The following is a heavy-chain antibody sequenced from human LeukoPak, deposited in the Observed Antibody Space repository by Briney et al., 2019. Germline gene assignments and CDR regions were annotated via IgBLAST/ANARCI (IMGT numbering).Heavy chain of an antibody. J-gene: IGHJ4*02. Sequence: GGSLRLSCAASGFTFSTYAMHWVRQAPGKGLEYVSAISGDGDSTYYANSVKGRFTISRDNSKYTLYLQMGSLRAEDMAVYYCARSEQQDFGDYEFDYWGQGTLVTVSS. CDR1: GFTFSTYA. CDR2: ISGDGDST. CDR3: ARSEQQDFGDYEFDY. D-gene: IGHD4-17*01. V-gene: IGHV3-64*01.